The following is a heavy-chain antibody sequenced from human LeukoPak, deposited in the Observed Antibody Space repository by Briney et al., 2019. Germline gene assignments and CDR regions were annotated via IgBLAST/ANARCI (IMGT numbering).Heavy chain of an antibody. Sequence: SETLSLTCTVSGGSISSHYWSWIRQPPGKGLEWIGYIYYSGSTNYNPSLKSRVTISVDTSKNQFSLKLSSVTAADTAVYYCARSEGGYDSRYCYYYMDVWGKGTTVTVSS. CDR1: GGSISSHY. CDR2: IYYSGST. D-gene: IGHD5-12*01. J-gene: IGHJ6*03. V-gene: IGHV4-59*11. CDR3: ARSEGGYDSRYCYYYMDV.